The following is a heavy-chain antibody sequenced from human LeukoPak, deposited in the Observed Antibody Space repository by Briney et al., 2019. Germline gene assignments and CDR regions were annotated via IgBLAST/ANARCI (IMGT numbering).Heavy chain of an antibody. CDR3: VRSPYHSNPHFDY. CDR1: GYTFTDYY. Sequence: ASVKVSCTASGYTFTDYYMHSVGQAPGHGPEWLGWVNPNSGGAYYAQKFQGRVTVTRDTSISTAYMELSGLRSDDTAVYYCVRSPYHSNPHFDYWGQGTLVTVSS. CDR2: VNPNSGGA. D-gene: IGHD3-22*01. J-gene: IGHJ4*02. V-gene: IGHV1-2*02.